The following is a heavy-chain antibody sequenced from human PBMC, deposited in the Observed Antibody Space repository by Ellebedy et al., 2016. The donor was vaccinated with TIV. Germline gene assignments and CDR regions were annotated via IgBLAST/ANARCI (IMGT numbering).Heavy chain of an antibody. Sequence: ASVKVSCKASGYTFTSYYMHWVRQAPGQGLEWMGIINPSGCSTSYAQKFQGRVTMNRDTSTSTVYMELSSLRSEDTAVYYCAKVKITLWPGGAFDIWGQGTMVTVSS. CDR2: INPSGCST. CDR3: AKVKITLWPGGAFDI. CDR1: GYTFTSYY. V-gene: IGHV1-46*01. D-gene: IGHD5-18*01. J-gene: IGHJ3*02.